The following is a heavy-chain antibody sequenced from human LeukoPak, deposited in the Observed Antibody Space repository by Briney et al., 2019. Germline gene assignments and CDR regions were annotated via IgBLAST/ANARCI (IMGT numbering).Heavy chain of an antibody. CDR1: GGSISSYY. V-gene: IGHV4-59*01. CDR3: ARVAGYDFWSGYPAPNWFDP. J-gene: IGHJ5*02. D-gene: IGHD3-3*01. Sequence: SETLSLTCTVSGGSISSYYWSWIRQPPGKGLEWIVYIYYSRCTNYNPSLKSRVTISVDTSKNQFSLKLSSVTAADTAVYYCARVAGYDFWSGYPAPNWFDPWGQGTLVTVSS. CDR2: IYYSRCT.